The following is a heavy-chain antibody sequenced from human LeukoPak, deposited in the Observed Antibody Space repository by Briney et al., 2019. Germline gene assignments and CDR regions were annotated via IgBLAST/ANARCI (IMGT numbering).Heavy chain of an antibody. CDR3: ARSTENPRHDFWSGYYTPYYYGMDV. CDR2: IYYSGST. V-gene: IGHV4-31*03. Sequence: SETLSLTCTVSGGSISSGGYYWSWIRQHPGKGLEWIGYIYYSGSTYYNPSLKSRVTISVDTSKNQFSLKLSSVTAADTAVYYCARSTENPRHDFWSGYYTPYYYGMDVWGQGTTVTVSS. D-gene: IGHD3-3*01. CDR1: GGSISSGGYY. J-gene: IGHJ6*02.